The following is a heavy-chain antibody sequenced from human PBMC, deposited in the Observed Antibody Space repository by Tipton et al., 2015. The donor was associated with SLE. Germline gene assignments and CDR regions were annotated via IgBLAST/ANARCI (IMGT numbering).Heavy chain of an antibody. CDR2: ISYDGSNK. J-gene: IGHJ3*02. Sequence: SLRLSCAASGFTFSSYGMHWVRQAPGKGLEWVAVISYDGSNKYYADSVKGRFTISRDNSKNTLYLQMNSLRAEDTAVYYCARDLPPGIVVVTAPSDAFDIWGQGTMVTVSS. CDR3: ARDLPPGIVVVTAPSDAFDI. CDR1: GFTFSSYG. V-gene: IGHV3-30*03. D-gene: IGHD2-21*02.